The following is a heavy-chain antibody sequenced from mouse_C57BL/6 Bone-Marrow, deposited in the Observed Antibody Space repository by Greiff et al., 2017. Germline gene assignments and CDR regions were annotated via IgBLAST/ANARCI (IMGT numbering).Heavy chain of an antibody. CDR1: GYTFTSYW. CDR3: AILRRRAMDY. V-gene: IGHV1-53*01. Sequence: QVQLQQPGPELVKPGASVKLSCKASGYTFTSYWMHWVKPRPGQGLEWTGNLNPSNGGTNYNEEFTSKATLTVDNSSSTAYMQLSSLTSEDSAVYYCAILRRRAMDYWGQGTSVTVSS. J-gene: IGHJ4*01. D-gene: IGHD1-1*01. CDR2: LNPSNGGT.